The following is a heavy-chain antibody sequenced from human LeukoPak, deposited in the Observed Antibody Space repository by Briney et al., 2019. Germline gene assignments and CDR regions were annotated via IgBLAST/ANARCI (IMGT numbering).Heavy chain of an antibody. Sequence: GGSLRLSCAVSGFTVSSTFMSWVRQAPGKGLEGVSGIYSCGSTNYADSVKGRFTIYRDNSKNTVYFQMNSLRAEDTAVYYCARDNAYFDYWGQGTLVTVSS. CDR2: IYSCGST. CDR3: ARDNAYFDY. CDR1: GFTVSSTF. J-gene: IGHJ4*02. V-gene: IGHV3-53*01.